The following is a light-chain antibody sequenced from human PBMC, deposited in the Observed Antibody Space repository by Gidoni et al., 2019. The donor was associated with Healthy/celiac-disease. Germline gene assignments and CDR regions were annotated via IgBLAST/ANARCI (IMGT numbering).Light chain of an antibody. CDR3: QSYDSSLSVVV. CDR1: SSNIGAGYD. Sequence: QSALTQPPSATVATRQRVTISCTGSSSNIGAGYDVQWYQQLPGTAPNLRIYGNSNRPSGVPDRVSGSKSGTSASLAITGLQAEDEADYDCQSYDSSLSVVVFGGGTKLTVL. V-gene: IGLV1-40*01. CDR2: GNS. J-gene: IGLJ2*01.